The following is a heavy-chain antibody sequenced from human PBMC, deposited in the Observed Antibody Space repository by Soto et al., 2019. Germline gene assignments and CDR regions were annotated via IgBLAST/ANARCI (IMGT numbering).Heavy chain of an antibody. CDR3: ARGVPAGKGWFDS. Sequence: PGGSLRLSCEASGFTFTSYGMHWVRQAPGKGLEWVAVIWFDGSKEYYADSVKGRFNVSRDNSKNTVYLEMNSPRIVDTAVYYCARGVPAGKGWFDSWGQGTLVTVSS. CDR2: IWFDGSKE. CDR1: GFTFTSYG. V-gene: IGHV3-33*01. D-gene: IGHD2-2*01. J-gene: IGHJ5*01.